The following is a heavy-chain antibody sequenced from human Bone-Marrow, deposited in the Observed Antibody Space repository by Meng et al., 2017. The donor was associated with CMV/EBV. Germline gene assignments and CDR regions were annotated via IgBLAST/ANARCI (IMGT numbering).Heavy chain of an antibody. CDR1: GFTFSSYS. CDR3: ARLIIIDWFVP. CDR2: IKQDGSEK. J-gene: IGHJ5*02. D-gene: IGHD2/OR15-2a*01. Sequence: GESLKISCAASGFTFSSYSMNWVRQAPGKGLEWVANIKQDGSEKYYVDSVKGRFTISRDNAKNSLYLQMNSLRAEDTAVYYWARLIIIDWFVPWGQGTLVTVSS. V-gene: IGHV3-7*01.